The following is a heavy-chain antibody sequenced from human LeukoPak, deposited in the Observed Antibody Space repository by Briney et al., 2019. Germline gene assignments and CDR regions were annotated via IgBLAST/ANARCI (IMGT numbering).Heavy chain of an antibody. CDR2: ISGSGGST. Sequence: GGSLRLSWAASGXTFSSYAMSWVRQAPGKGLEWVSAISGSGGSTYYANSVKGRFTISRDNSKNTLYLQMNSLRAEDTAVYYCAKVRHIAAYYYGMDVWGQGTTVTVSS. CDR1: GXTFSSYA. J-gene: IGHJ6*02. V-gene: IGHV3-23*01. CDR3: AKVRHIAAYYYGMDV. D-gene: IGHD6-13*01.